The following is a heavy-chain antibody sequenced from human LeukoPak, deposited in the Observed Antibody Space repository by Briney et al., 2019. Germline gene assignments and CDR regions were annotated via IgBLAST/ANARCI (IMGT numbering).Heavy chain of an antibody. CDR1: GFTFSSYS. D-gene: IGHD3-16*01. V-gene: IGHV3-48*04. CDR2: ISSSSSTI. J-gene: IGHJ4*02. Sequence: GGSLRLSCAASGFTFSSYSMNWVRQAPGKGLEWVSYISSSSSTIYYADSVKGRFTISRDNTKNLLFLQMNSLRVEDTAVYYCARDLGEWEFDWGQGTLVTVSS. CDR3: ARDLGEWEFD.